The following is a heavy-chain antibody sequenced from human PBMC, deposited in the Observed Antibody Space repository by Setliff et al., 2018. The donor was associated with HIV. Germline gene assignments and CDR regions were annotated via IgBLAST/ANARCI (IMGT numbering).Heavy chain of an antibody. CDR3: ARGWATGANSSPLDV. Sequence: VSCKASGYTFNTYYIHWVRQAPGQGLEWIGRINPNSGGTNYAQRFQGRVTMTRDTSISTAYMEMTSLRSDDTAVYYCARGWATGANSSPLDVWGEGTTVTVSS. CDR1: GYTFNTYY. CDR2: INPNSGGT. V-gene: IGHV1-2*06. J-gene: IGHJ6*04. D-gene: IGHD6-6*01.